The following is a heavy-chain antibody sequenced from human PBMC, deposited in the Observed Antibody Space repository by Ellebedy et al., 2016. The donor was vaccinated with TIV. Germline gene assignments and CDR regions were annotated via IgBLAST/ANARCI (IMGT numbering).Heavy chain of an antibody. CDR2: ISSNGGST. CDR3: ARENYGDSDLYFDY. J-gene: IGHJ4*02. Sequence: GGSLRLSCAASGFTFSTYAMHWVRQAPGKGLEYVSAISSNGGSTYYANSLKGRFTISRDNSKNTLYLQMGSLRAEDMAVYYCARENYGDSDLYFDYWGQGTLVTVSS. D-gene: IGHD4-17*01. V-gene: IGHV3-64*01. CDR1: GFTFSTYA.